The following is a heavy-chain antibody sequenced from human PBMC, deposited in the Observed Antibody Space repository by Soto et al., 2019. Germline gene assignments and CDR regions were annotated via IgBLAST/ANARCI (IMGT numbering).Heavy chain of an antibody. CDR2: IYHSGST. Sequence: PSETLSLTCAVSGGSISSGGYSWSWIRQPPGKGLEWIGYIYHSGSTYYNPSLKSRVTISVDRSKNQFSLKLSSVTAADTAVYYCARDRAFKGSWFDPWGQGTLVTVSS. J-gene: IGHJ5*02. CDR1: GGSISSGGYS. CDR3: ARDRAFKGSWFDP. V-gene: IGHV4-30-2*01. D-gene: IGHD3-10*01.